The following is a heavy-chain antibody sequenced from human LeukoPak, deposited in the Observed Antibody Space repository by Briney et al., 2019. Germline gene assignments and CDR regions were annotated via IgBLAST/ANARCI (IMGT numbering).Heavy chain of an antibody. CDR2: IKQDGSEK. J-gene: IGHJ6*02. CDR1: GFTFSSYW. D-gene: IGHD1-26*01. V-gene: IGHV3-7*01. Sequence: GGSLRLSCAAPGFTFSSYWMSWVRQAPGKGLEWVANIKQDGSEKYYVDSVKGRFTISRDNAKNSLYLQMNSLRAEDTAVYYCARDGSTYYYYGMDVWGQGTTVTVSS. CDR3: ARDGSTYYYYGMDV.